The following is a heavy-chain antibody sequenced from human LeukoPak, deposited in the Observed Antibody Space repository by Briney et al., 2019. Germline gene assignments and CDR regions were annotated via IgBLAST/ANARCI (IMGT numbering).Heavy chain of an antibody. CDR1: GGSISTSNYY. Sequence: SETLSLTCTVSGGSISTSNYYWGWIRQPPGKGLEWIGEINHSGSTNYNPSLKSRVTISVDTSKNQFSLKLSSVTAADTAVYYCARVAAAGTFYYYYYMDVWGKGTTVTVSS. CDR2: INHSGST. J-gene: IGHJ6*03. CDR3: ARVAAAGTFYYYYYMDV. V-gene: IGHV4-39*07. D-gene: IGHD6-13*01.